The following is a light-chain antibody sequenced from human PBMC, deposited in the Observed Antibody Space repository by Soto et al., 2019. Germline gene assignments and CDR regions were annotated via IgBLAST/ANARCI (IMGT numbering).Light chain of an antibody. Sequence: DIKMTQSPSSLSASVGDRVTITCRASQSISSYLNWYQQKPGKAPKLLIYAASSLQSGVPSRFSGSGSGTDFTLTISSLQPEDFAXYXXXQSYSTPPTFGQGTKLEIK. V-gene: IGKV1-39*01. CDR2: AAS. CDR3: XQSYSTPPT. J-gene: IGKJ2*01. CDR1: QSISSY.